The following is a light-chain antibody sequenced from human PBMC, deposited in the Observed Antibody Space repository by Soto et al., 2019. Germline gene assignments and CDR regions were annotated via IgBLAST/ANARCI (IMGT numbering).Light chain of an antibody. V-gene: IGLV2-14*01. CDR3: SSYTSSTTWV. J-gene: IGLJ3*02. CDR2: EVT. Sequence: QSALTQPASVSGSPGQSITISCTGTSSDVGGYNYVSWYQQHPGKAPKLMIYEVTNRPSGVSSRFSGSKSGNTASLTISGLQAEDESDYYCSSYTSSTTWVFGGGTKLNVL. CDR1: SSDVGGYNY.